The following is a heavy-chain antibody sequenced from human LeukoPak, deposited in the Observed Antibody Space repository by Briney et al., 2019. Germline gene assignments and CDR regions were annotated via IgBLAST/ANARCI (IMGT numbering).Heavy chain of an antibody. V-gene: IGHV4-59*01. CDR2: IYYSGNT. D-gene: IGHD3-10*02. CDR3: ARSTGSTMFIDY. CDR1: CGSISPYY. J-gene: IGHJ4*02. Sequence: PSETLSLTCTVSCGSISPYYWSWLRQPPGKGLEWLGYIYYSGNTDYNPSLKSRVAISVDTSKNQFSLKLSSVTAADTAVYYCARSTGSTMFIDYWGQGTLVTVSS.